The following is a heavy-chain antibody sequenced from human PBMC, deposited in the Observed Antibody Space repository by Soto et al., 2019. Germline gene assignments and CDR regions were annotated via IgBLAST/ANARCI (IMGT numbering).Heavy chain of an antibody. Sequence: KSSETLSLTCAVSADSINISHWWNFFRQPPGKGLECIGQISHSGSSNYNPSLTSRVTISVDKSKNHFSLKLTSVTAADTAVYYCAARHFWSGPWTHTRLDYWGQGTLVTVSS. D-gene: IGHD3-3*02. J-gene: IGHJ4*02. CDR2: ISHSGSS. V-gene: IGHV4-4*02. CDR3: AARHFWSGPWTHTRLDY. CDR1: ADSINISHW.